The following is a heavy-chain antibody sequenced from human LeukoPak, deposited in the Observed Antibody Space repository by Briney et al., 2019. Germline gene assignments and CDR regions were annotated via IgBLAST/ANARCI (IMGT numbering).Heavy chain of an antibody. CDR3: ARGGRSSGSYHPFDY. Sequence: GGSLRLSCAASGFTFSNYAMHWVRQAPGKGLEYVSAINSNGGNTYYANSVKGRFTVSRDNSKNTLYLQMGSVRAEDMGVYYCARGGRSSGSYHPFDYWGKGTLSPSPQ. J-gene: IGHJ4*02. D-gene: IGHD1-26*01. CDR1: GFTFSNYA. V-gene: IGHV3-64*01. CDR2: INSNGGNT.